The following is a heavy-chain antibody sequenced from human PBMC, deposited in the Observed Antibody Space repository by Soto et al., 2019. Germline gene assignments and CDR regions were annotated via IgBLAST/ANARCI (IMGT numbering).Heavy chain of an antibody. CDR3: ATDPSASDYCSGGSCYGH. V-gene: IGHV1-18*01. Sequence: ASVKVSCKASGYTFGKYGISWVRQAPGQGLEWVGWISVYHGNTVHAQKFRGRVNMTEDTSTDTAYMELSSLRSEDTAVYYCATDPSASDYCSGGSCYGHWGQGTLVTVSS. CDR2: ISVYHGNT. CDR1: GYTFGKYG. D-gene: IGHD2-15*01. J-gene: IGHJ4*02.